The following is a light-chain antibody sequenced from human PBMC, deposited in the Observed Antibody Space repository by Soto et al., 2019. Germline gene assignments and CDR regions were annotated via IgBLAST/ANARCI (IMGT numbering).Light chain of an antibody. J-gene: IGKJ1*01. CDR3: QQYYTYPWT. Sequence: DIQMTQSPSTLSASVGDRVTNTCRASQSISSWLAWYQQRPGKAPKLLIYKASNLESGVPSRFSGSGSGTELTLTISSLHPDDFATYYCQQYYTYPWTFGPGIKVEIK. CDR1: QSISSW. V-gene: IGKV1-5*03. CDR2: KAS.